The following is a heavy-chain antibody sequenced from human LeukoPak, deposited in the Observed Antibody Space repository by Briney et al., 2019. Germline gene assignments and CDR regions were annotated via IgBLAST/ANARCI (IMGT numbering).Heavy chain of an antibody. Sequence: KPSETLSLTCAVYGGSFSGYYWSWIRQPPGKGLEWIGEINHSGSTNYNPSLKSRVTISVDTSKNQFSLKLSSVTAADTAVYYCARAGGDYDSSGYCDYWGQGTLVTVSS. CDR2: INHSGST. CDR3: ARAGGDYDSSGYCDY. CDR1: GGSFSGYY. V-gene: IGHV4-34*01. J-gene: IGHJ4*02. D-gene: IGHD3-22*01.